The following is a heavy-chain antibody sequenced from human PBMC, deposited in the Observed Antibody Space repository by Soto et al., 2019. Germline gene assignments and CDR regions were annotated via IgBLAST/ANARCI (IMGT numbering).Heavy chain of an antibody. CDR2: ISGDNGNT. CDR1: AYTFTNYA. CDR3: ATSLLGYCSGGSCYSDS. D-gene: IGHD2-15*01. V-gene: IGHV1-18*01. J-gene: IGHJ4*02. Sequence: QVQLVQSGAEVKKPGASVRVSCQTSAYTFTNYAVSWVRQAPGQGLEWMGWISGDNGNTIDAQKSHGRVTMTADTSTRKAYMELRSLRSDDTAVYYCATSLLGYCSGGSCYSDSWGQGTLVTVSS.